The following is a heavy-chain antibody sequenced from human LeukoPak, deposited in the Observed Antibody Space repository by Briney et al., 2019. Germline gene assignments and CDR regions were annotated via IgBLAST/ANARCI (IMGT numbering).Heavy chain of an antibody. CDR1: GYSISSGYY. J-gene: IGHJ4*02. CDR2: IYYSGST. V-gene: IGHV4-38-2*01. CDR3: ARHLMAAAGTPVDY. Sequence: SETLSLTCAVSGYSISSGYYWGWIRQPPGKGLEWIGSIYYSGSTYYNPSLKSRVTISVDTSKNQFSLKLSSVTAADTAVYYCARHLMAAAGTPVDYWGQGTLVTVSS. D-gene: IGHD6-13*01.